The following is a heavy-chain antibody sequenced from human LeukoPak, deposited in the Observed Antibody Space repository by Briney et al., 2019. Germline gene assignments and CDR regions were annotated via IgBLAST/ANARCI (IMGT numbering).Heavy chain of an antibody. V-gene: IGHV5-51*01. D-gene: IGHD3-10*01. Sequence: GESLKISCKGFGYDLHTDWIGWVRQMPGQGLEWMGLIYPGDSDTRYSPSFQGQVTISADKSINTAYLEWDSLKASDTAMYYCARLRLDYGSGSYYNALDYWGQGTLVTVSS. CDR1: GYDLHTDW. J-gene: IGHJ4*02. CDR3: ARLRLDYGSGSYYNALDY. CDR2: IYPGDSDT.